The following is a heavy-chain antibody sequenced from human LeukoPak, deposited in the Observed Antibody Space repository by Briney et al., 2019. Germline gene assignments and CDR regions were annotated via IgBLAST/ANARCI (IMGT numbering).Heavy chain of an antibody. V-gene: IGHV4-59*11. D-gene: IGHD5-18*01. J-gene: IGHJ5*02. CDR3: AKGNVDTALDP. Sequence: SETLSLTCSVSGDSISAHYWAWIRQPPGKRLELIGYINYSGNTNYNPSLRSRVTMSVVTSNNQFSLKVRSVTAADTAVYYCAKGNVDTALDPWGQGTLVTVSS. CDR1: GDSISAHY. CDR2: INYSGNT.